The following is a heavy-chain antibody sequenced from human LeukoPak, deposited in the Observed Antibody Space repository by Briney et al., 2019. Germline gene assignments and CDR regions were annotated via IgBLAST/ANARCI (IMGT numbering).Heavy chain of an antibody. CDR1: GGSISSSSYY. V-gene: IGHV4-39*01. D-gene: IGHD1-14*01. Sequence: PSETLSLTCTVSGGSISSSSYYWGWIRQPPGKGLGWIGSIYYSGSTYYNPSLKSRVTISVDTSKNQFSLKLSSVTAADTAVYYCARPRSYYYMDVWGKGTTVTVSS. CDR2: IYYSGST. CDR3: ARPRSYYYMDV. J-gene: IGHJ6*03.